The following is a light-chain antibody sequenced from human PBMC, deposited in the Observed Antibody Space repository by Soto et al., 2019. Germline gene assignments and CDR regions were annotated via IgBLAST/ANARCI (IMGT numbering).Light chain of an antibody. CDR2: GAS. J-gene: IGKJ3*01. V-gene: IGKV3-15*01. CDR1: QSVSGS. Sequence: EVVMTQSPGTLSVSPGDRVTLSCRASQSVSGSLAWYQQKPGQAPRLLIYGASTRATGVPARFSGSGSGTEFTLTISRLQSEDFAIYYCQQYNNWPPRFTFGPGTKVDTK. CDR3: QQYNNWPPRFT.